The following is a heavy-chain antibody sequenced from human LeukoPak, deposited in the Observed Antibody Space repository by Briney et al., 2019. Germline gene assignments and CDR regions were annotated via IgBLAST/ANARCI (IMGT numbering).Heavy chain of an antibody. Sequence: GGSLRLSGAASGFTFGSYGMHWVRQAPGKGLEWVAVISYDGSNKYYADSVKGRFTISRDNSKNTLYLQMNSLRAEDTAVYYCAKGHTTVTTLWYWGQGTLVTVSS. D-gene: IGHD4-17*01. J-gene: IGHJ4*02. CDR1: GFTFGSYG. CDR2: ISYDGSNK. CDR3: AKGHTTVTTLWY. V-gene: IGHV3-30*18.